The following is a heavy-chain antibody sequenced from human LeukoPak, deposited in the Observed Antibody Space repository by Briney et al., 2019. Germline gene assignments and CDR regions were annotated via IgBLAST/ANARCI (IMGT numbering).Heavy chain of an antibody. J-gene: IGHJ4*02. CDR1: GYTFTSYY. D-gene: IGHD6-19*01. Sequence: GASVKVSCTASGYTFTSYYMHWVRQAPGQGLEWMGIINPSGGSTSYAQTFQGRVTMTRDTSTSTVYMELRSLRSEDTAAYYCARGSSGWYSVAYWGQGTLVTVSS. CDR2: INPSGGST. V-gene: IGHV1-46*01. CDR3: ARGSSGWYSVAY.